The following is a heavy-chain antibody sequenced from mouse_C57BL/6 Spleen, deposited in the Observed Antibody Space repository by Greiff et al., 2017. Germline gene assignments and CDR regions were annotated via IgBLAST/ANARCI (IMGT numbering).Heavy chain of an antibody. CDR1: GFNIKDDY. CDR3: TTSGGSSWAY. D-gene: IGHD1-1*01. CDR2: LDPENGDT. V-gene: IGHV14-4*01. J-gene: IGHJ3*01. Sequence: VHVKQSGAELVRPGASVKLSCTASGFNIKDDYMHWVKQRPEQGLEWIGWLDPENGDTEYASKFQGKATLTVDTSSNTAYLLLSSLPSEDAAGDYGTTSGGSSWAYWGQGTLVTVSA.